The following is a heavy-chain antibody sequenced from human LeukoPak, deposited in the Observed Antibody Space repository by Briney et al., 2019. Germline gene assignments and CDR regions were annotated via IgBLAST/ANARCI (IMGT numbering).Heavy chain of an antibody. CDR3: AKDLRITMVWGVDY. D-gene: IGHD3-10*01. Sequence: GGSLRLSCAASGFTFSSYGMHWVRQAPGNGLEWVAVISYDGSNKYYADSVKGRFTISRDNSKNTLYLQMNNLRAEDTAVYYCAKDLRITMVWGVDYWGQGTLVTVSS. CDR2: ISYDGSNK. J-gene: IGHJ4*02. CDR1: GFTFSSYG. V-gene: IGHV3-30*18.